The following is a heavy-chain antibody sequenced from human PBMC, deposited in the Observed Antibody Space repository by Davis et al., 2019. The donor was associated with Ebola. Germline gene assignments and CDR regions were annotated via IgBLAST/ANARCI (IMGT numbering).Heavy chain of an antibody. CDR2: MNPNSGNT. Sequence: AASVKVSCKASGYTFTSYDINWVRQATGQGLEWMGWMNPNSGNTGYAQKFQGRVTMTRNTSISTAYMELSSLRSEDTAVYYRARTDYGDYVAHYYYYGMDVWGQGTTVTVSS. CDR1: GYTFTSYD. D-gene: IGHD4-17*01. V-gene: IGHV1-8*01. J-gene: IGHJ6*02. CDR3: ARTDYGDYVAHYYYYGMDV.